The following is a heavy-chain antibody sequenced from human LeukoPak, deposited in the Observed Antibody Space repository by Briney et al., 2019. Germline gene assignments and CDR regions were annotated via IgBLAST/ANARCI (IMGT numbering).Heavy chain of an antibody. CDR1: AVTSCIHA. CDR2: VSGSGPST. V-gene: IGHV3-23*01. Sequence: SLRLSCAPSAVTSCIHAIGWVRHAPGKGLEWVSAVSGSGPSTYYTASVKGRFTISRDTSKNTLYLQMTRPRAEHTAVYYCAKDEWQLLYTTTDTWGQREPVTVSP. D-gene: IGHD1-26*01. CDR3: AKDEWQLLYTTTDT. J-gene: IGHJ5*02.